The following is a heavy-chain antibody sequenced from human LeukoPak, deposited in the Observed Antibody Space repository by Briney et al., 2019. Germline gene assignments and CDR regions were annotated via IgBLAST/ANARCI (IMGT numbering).Heavy chain of an antibody. J-gene: IGHJ3*02. D-gene: IGHD3-22*01. CDR2: IYYSGST. V-gene: IGHV4-59*01. CDR3: ARDRRYYYDSSGYYYGAFDI. Sequence: PSETLSLTCTASGGSISSYYWSWIRQPPGKGVEWIGYIYYSGSTNYNPSLKSRVTISVDTSKNQFSLKLSSVTAADTAVYYCARDRRYYYDSSGYYYGAFDIWGQGTMVTVSS. CDR1: GGSISSYY.